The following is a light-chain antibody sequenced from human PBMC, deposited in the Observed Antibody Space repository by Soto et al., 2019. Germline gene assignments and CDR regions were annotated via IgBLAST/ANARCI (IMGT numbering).Light chain of an antibody. V-gene: IGKV3-11*01. CDR3: QQRSNWPPT. Sequence: EIVLTQSPGTLSLSPGERATLSCRASQSVSSYLAWYQQNPGQAPRLLIYDASNRATGIPARFSGSGSGTDFTLTISSLEPEDFAVYYCQQRSNWPPTFGQGTRLEIK. J-gene: IGKJ5*01. CDR2: DAS. CDR1: QSVSSY.